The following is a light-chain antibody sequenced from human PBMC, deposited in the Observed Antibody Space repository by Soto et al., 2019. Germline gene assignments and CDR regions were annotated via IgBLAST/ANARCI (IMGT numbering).Light chain of an antibody. CDR2: DAS. J-gene: IGKJ1*01. Sequence: EIVLTHSPDTLSLSPGERATLSCRASLTVTNNYLAWYQQKAGQAPRLVIYDASTRATGISDRFSASGSGTDFTLTISRLEPEDFAVYFCQQYASAPLTFGQGTKVDIK. CDR1: LTVTNNY. CDR3: QQYASAPLT. V-gene: IGKV3-20*01.